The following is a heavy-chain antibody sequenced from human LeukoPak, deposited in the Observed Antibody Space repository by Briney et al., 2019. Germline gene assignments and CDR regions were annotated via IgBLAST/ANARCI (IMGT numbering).Heavy chain of an antibody. CDR3: ARDPSRGYNYYSYMDV. CDR2: ISGSSAAI. Sequence: GGSLRLSCAASGFSFSNYAMNWVRQAPGKGLEWVSYISGSSAAIYYADSVEGRFTISRDKAKNSLYLQMNSLGAEDTAVYYCARDPSRGYNYYSYMDVWGKGTTVTVSS. J-gene: IGHJ6*03. V-gene: IGHV3-48*01. CDR1: GFSFSNYA. D-gene: IGHD6-13*01.